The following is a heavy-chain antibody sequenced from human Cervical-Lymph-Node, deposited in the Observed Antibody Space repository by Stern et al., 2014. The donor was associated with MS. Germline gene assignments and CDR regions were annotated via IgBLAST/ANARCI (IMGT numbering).Heavy chain of an antibody. J-gene: IGHJ3*02. CDR2: IYWDADK. Sequence: SGPTLVPPTQTLTLTCAFSGFSLSTTGVGVGWLRQPPGKAREWLGLIYWDADKCYSPTLKSRLTITKDTSKSQVDLTLTNVDPVDTATYYCAHSPPSDDDAFDIWGQGTMVTISS. V-gene: IGHV2-5*02. CDR1: GFSLSTTGVG. CDR3: AHSPPSDDDAFDI. D-gene: IGHD2-21*02.